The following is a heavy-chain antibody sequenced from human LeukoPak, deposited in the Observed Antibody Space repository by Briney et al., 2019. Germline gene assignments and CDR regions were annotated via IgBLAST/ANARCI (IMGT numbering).Heavy chain of an antibody. Sequence: GASVKVSCKASGYTFTGYYMHWVRQAPGQGLEWMGWINPNSGGTNYAQKFQGRVTITRDTSISTAYMELSRLRSDDTAVYYCARANLYSYGLDYWGQGTLVTVSS. J-gene: IGHJ4*02. V-gene: IGHV1-2*02. CDR2: INPNSGGT. D-gene: IGHD5-18*01. CDR1: GYTFTGYY. CDR3: ARANLYSYGLDY.